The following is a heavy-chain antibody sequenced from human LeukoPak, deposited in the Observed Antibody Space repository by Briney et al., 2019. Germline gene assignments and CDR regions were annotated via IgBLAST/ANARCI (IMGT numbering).Heavy chain of an antibody. J-gene: IGHJ3*02. CDR2: IYPGDSDT. CDR3: ASSHGEFDI. Sequence: GESLKISCKVSGYRFTNYWIAWLRQMPGKGLEWMGIIYPGDSDTRYSPSFQGQVTISADKSISTAYLQWSSLKASDTAMYYCASSHGEFDIWGQGTMVTVSS. D-gene: IGHD7-27*01. CDR1: GYRFTNYW. V-gene: IGHV5-51*01.